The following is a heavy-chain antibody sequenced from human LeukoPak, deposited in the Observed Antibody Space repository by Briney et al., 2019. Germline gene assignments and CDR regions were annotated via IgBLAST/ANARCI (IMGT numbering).Heavy chain of an antibody. CDR3: ANDLRVAGSYYFDY. D-gene: IGHD6-19*01. CDR2: ISYNGNNQ. CDR1: GFTFSTYG. Sequence: GGSLRLSCAASGFTFSTYGIHWVRQAPGKGLEWVAVISYNGNNQYHADSVKGRFTLSRDNSKNTLYLQMNSLRAEDTAVYYCANDLRVAGSYYFDYWGQGTLVTVSS. J-gene: IGHJ4*02. V-gene: IGHV3-30*18.